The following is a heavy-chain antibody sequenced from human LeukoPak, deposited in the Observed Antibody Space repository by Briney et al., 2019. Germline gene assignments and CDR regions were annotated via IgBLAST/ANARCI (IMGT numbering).Heavy chain of an antibody. CDR3: ARDHYDSSGYYYWFDP. CDR1: GGSISSGSYY. D-gene: IGHD3-22*01. V-gene: IGHV4-61*02. Sequence: SETLSLTCTVSGGSISSGSYYWSWIRQPAGKGLVWIGRIYTSGSTNYNPSLKSRVTISVDTSKNQFSLKLSSVTAADTAVYYCARDHYDSSGYYYWFDPWGQGTLVTVSS. CDR2: IYTSGST. J-gene: IGHJ5*02.